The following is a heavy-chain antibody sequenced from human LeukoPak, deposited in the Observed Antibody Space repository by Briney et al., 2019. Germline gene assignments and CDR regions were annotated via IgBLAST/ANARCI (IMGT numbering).Heavy chain of an antibody. CDR2: IGTAGDT. J-gene: IGHJ4*02. V-gene: IGHV3-13*01. Sequence: GGSLRLSCAASGFTLSSYAMHWVRHPAGKGLEWVSAIGTAGDTFYPGSVKGRFTISRENAKKSLFLQMNSLRAEDTAVYYCARQNTPHGNFDYWGQGTLVTVSS. CDR1: GFTLSSYA. D-gene: IGHD1-26*01. CDR3: ARQNTPHGNFDY.